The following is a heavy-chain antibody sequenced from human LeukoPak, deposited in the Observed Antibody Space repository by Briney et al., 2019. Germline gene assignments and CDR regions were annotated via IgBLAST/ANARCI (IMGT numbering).Heavy chain of an antibody. Sequence: TSETLSLTGTVSGGSISSSSYYWGWIRQPPGKGLEWIGGIYYSGSTYYNPSLKSRVTISVDTSRNQFSLKLSSVTAADTAVYYCARLHPRSGSYYRVTALEYYFDYWGQGTLVTVSS. D-gene: IGHD3-10*01. V-gene: IGHV4-39*01. CDR3: ARLHPRSGSYYRVTALEYYFDY. CDR2: IYYSGST. J-gene: IGHJ4*02. CDR1: GGSISSSSYY.